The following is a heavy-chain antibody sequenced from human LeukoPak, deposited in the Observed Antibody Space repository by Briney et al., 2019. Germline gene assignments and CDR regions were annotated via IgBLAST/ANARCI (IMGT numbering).Heavy chain of an antibody. CDR1: GGSISSGSYY. D-gene: IGHD6-13*01. V-gene: IGHV4-61*02. CDR2: IYTSGST. J-gene: IGHJ4*02. Sequence: SETLSLTCTVSGGSISSGSYYWSWIRQPAGKGLEWIGRIYTSGSTNYNPSLESRVTISIDTSKNQFSLKLSSVTAADTAVYYCAKGSSSWLLRYYFDYWGQGTLVTVSS. CDR3: AKGSSSWLLRYYFDY.